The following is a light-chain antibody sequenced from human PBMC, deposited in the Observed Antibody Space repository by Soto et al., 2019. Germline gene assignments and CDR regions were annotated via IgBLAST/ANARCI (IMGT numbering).Light chain of an antibody. V-gene: IGLV2-14*01. J-gene: IGLJ3*02. CDR3: SSYTTSDTWV. Sequence: VLTQPASVSGSPGQSITISCTGTSSDIGAYNHVSWYQQYPGKAPTLVIYEVTNRPSGVSSRFSGSKSGNTASLTISGLQAEDEGDYYCSSYTTSDTWVFGGGTKVTVL. CDR1: SSDIGAYNH. CDR2: EVT.